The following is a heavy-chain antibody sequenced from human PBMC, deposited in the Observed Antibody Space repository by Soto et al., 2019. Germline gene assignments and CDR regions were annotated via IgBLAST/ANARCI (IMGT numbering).Heavy chain of an antibody. Sequence: EVQLVESGGALVKPGGSLRLSCAASGFTFNNAWMNWVRQAPGKGLEWVGRIRSKTDGGTIDYAAPVKGRFTISRDDSKNTLYLQINSLKTEDTAVYYCSTGYCNGGGCYGVRSFCGYWGQRTLVTVSS. V-gene: IGHV3-15*07. CDR1: GFTFNNAW. CDR3: STGYCNGGGCYGVRSFCGY. CDR2: IRSKTDGGTI. D-gene: IGHD2-15*01. J-gene: IGHJ4*02.